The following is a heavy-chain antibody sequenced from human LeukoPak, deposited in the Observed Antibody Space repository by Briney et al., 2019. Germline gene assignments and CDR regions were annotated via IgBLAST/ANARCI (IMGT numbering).Heavy chain of an antibody. D-gene: IGHD3-22*01. CDR3: LYYYDSGGYQI. CDR1: GFTFSSYR. Sequence: GGSLRLSCAASGFTFSSYRMNWVRQAPGKGLEWVSSISSSSSYIYYADSVKGRFTISRDNAKNSLYLQMNSLRAEDTAVYYCLYYYDSGGYQIWGQGTLVTVSS. CDR2: ISSSSSYI. J-gene: IGHJ4*02. V-gene: IGHV3-21*01.